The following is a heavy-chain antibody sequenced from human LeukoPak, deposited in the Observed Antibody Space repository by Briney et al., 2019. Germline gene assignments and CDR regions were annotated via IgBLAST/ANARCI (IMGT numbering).Heavy chain of an antibody. CDR3: SRDGRQGDQSAFDI. Sequence: PGESLRLSCAASGFTFSSYAMTWVRQAPGKGLERVATISISGDGTLYGDSVRGRFSISRDNSKNTLFLQMNHLRTEDTAVYYCSRDGRQGDQSAFDIWGQGTMVTVSS. CDR2: ISISGDGT. V-gene: IGHV3-23*01. CDR1: GFTFSSYA. J-gene: IGHJ3*02. D-gene: IGHD2-21*01.